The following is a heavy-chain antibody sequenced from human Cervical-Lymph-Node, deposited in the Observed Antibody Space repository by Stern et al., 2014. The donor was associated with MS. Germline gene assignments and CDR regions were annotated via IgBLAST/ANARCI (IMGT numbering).Heavy chain of an antibody. CDR3: ATLYDSSGNYGMEV. V-gene: IGHV1-46*01. Sequence: QDQLVQSGAQVKKPGASVKVSCKGSGYTFISYYIHWVRQAPGQGLEWMGIVNANGGSARYAQKFQGRVTMASDTSTSTVSMELSSLRSEDTAVYYCATLYDSSGNYGMEVWGQGTTVIVSS. D-gene: IGHD5/OR15-5a*01. CDR1: GYTFISYY. CDR2: VNANGGSA. J-gene: IGHJ6*02.